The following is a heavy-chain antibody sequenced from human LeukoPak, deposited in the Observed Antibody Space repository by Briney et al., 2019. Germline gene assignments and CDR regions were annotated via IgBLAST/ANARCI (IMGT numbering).Heavy chain of an antibody. Sequence: SETLSLTCTVSGVSISSYYWSWIRQPAGKGLEWIGRIYTSGSTNYNPSLKSRVTMSVDTSKNQFSLKLSSVTAADTAIYYCVRDSTGTLAFDVWGQGTMVTVSS. D-gene: IGHD1-7*01. J-gene: IGHJ3*01. V-gene: IGHV4-4*07. CDR3: VRDSTGTLAFDV. CDR1: GVSISSYY. CDR2: IYTSGST.